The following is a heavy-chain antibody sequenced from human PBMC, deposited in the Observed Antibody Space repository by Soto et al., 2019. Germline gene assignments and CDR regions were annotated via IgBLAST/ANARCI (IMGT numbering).Heavy chain of an antibody. CDR3: ARGGHYDILTGYYLTRYGMDV. D-gene: IGHD3-9*01. CDR2: ISSSGSTI. Sequence: RQAPGKGLEWVSYISSSGSTIYYADSVKGRFTISRDNAKNSLYLQMNSLRAEDTAVYYCARGGHYDILTGYYLTRYGMDVWGQGTTVTVSS. J-gene: IGHJ6*02. V-gene: IGHV3-48*03.